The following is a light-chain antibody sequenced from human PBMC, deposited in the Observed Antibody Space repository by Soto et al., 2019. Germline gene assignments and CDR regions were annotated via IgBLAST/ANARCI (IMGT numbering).Light chain of an antibody. J-gene: IGKJ1*01. CDR2: RAS. CDR1: QSVSSSY. CDR3: QHYGASPWT. Sequence: ERVMTQSPGTLSLSPGERATLSCRASQSVSSSYLAWYQQKPGQAPRVLIYRASIRATGISDRFSGSGSGTDFTLTISRLEPEDFAVYYCQHYGASPWTFGQGTKVDIK. V-gene: IGKV3-20*01.